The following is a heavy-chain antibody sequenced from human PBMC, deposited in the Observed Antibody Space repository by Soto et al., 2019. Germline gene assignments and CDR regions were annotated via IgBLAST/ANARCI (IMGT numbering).Heavy chain of an antibody. V-gene: IGHV3-7*01. D-gene: IGHD3-10*01. J-gene: IGHJ4*02. CDR2: IKEDGSEK. Sequence: GGSLRLSCAASGFTFSSYWMSWVRQAPGKGLEWVANIKEDGSEKNYVDSVKGQFTISRDNAKNSLYLQMNSLRAEDTAVYYCARERYYYGSGDYWGQGTLVTVSS. CDR3: ARERYYYGSGDY. CDR1: GFTFSSYW.